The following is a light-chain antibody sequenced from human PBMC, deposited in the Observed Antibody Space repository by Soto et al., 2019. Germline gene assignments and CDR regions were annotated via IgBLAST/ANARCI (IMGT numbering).Light chain of an antibody. CDR1: QSVTSSY. J-gene: IGKJ5*01. Sequence: EIVLTQSPGTLSLSPGERATLSCSASQSVTSSYLAWYQQKPGQPPRLLIYGASDRAAGIPDRFSGSGSGTDFTLTISRLEPADFAVYYCQQYDTSLWAYTFGQGTRLEIK. CDR2: GAS. V-gene: IGKV3-20*01. CDR3: QQYDTSLWAYT.